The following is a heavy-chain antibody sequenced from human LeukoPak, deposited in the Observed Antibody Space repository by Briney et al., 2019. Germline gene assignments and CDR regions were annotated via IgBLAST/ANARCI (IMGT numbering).Heavy chain of an antibody. Sequence: GSLRLSCAASGFTFSSYNMNWVRQAPGKGLEWIGNIYYSGSTYYHPSLKSRVTISVDTSKNQFSLNLSSVTAADTAVYYCARHRRITVVNGEFDYWGQGTLVTVSS. CDR2: IYYSGST. V-gene: IGHV4-39*01. J-gene: IGHJ4*02. D-gene: IGHD4-23*01. CDR3: ARHRRITVVNGEFDY. CDR1: GFTFSSYN.